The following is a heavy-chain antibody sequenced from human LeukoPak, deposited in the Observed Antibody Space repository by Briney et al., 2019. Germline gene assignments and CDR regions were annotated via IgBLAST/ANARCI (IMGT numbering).Heavy chain of an antibody. CDR1: GFTFSSYE. J-gene: IGHJ3*02. Sequence: PGGSLRLSCAASGFTFSSYEMTWVRQAPGTGLEWVSYISSGGGLTFYADSVKGRFTISRDTAKNSLYLQMNNLRGGDTALYYCARDISSSTRAFDIWGQGTMVTVSS. D-gene: IGHD2-15*01. V-gene: IGHV3-48*03. CDR2: ISSGGGLT. CDR3: ARDISSSTRAFDI.